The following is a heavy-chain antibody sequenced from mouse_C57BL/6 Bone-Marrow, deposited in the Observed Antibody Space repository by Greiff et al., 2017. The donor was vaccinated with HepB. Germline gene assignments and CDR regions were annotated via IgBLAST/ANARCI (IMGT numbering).Heavy chain of an antibody. V-gene: IGHV5-17*01. CDR1: GFTFSDYG. D-gene: IGHD1-1*01. CDR2: ISSGSSTI. Sequence: EVKLVESGGGLVKPGGSLKLSCAASGFTFSDYGMHWVRQAPEKGLEWVAYISSGSSTIYYADTVKGRFTISRDNAKNTLFLQMTSLRSEDTAMYYCATVVATSYWYFDVWGTGTTVTVSS. J-gene: IGHJ1*03. CDR3: ATVVATSYWYFDV.